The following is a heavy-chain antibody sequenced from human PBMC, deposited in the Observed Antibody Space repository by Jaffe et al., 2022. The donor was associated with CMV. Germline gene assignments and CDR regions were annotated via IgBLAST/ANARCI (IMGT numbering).Heavy chain of an antibody. D-gene: IGHD3-9*01. J-gene: IGHJ6*02. V-gene: IGHV1-18*01. CDR3: ARLRYFDPKEACYGMDV. Sequence: QVQLVQSGAEVKKPGASVKVSCKASGYTFTSYGISWVRQAPGQGLEWMGWISAYNGNTNYAQKLQGRVTMTTDTSTSTAYMELRSLRSDDTAVYYCARLRYFDPKEACYGMDVWGQGTTVTVSS. CDR1: GYTFTSYG. CDR2: ISAYNGNT.